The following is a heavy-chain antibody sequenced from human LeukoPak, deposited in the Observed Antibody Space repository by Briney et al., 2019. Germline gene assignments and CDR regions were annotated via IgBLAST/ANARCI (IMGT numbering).Heavy chain of an antibody. CDR1: GYTFTGYY. Sequence: ASVKISCKASGYTFTGYYMHWVRQAPGQGLEWMGWINPNSGGTNYAQKFQGRVTMTEDTSTDTAYMELSSLRSEDTAVYYCATVGYSGYVLDYWGQGTLVTVSS. V-gene: IGHV1-2*02. J-gene: IGHJ4*02. CDR2: INPNSGGT. CDR3: ATVGYSGYVLDY. D-gene: IGHD5-12*01.